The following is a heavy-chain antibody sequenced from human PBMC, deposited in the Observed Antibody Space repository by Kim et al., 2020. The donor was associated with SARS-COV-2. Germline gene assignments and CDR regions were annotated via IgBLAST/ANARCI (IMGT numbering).Heavy chain of an antibody. Sequence: SQTLSLTCAISGDSVSSNSVAWNWIRQSPSRGLEWLGRTYYRSRWFSDYAVSVKGRISINPDTSKNQFSLQLNSVTPEDTAVYYCARYIGWFYFDYWGQGTLVTVSS. CDR3: ARYIGWFYFDY. J-gene: IGHJ4*02. CDR1: GDSVSSNSVA. CDR2: TYYRSRWFS. V-gene: IGHV6-1*01. D-gene: IGHD6-19*01.